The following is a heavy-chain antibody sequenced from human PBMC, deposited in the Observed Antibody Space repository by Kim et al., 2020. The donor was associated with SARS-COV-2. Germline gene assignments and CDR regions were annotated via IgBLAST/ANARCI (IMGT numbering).Heavy chain of an antibody. CDR2: IRSKANSYAT. Sequence: GGSLRLSCAASGFTFSGSAMHWVRQASGKGLEWVGRIRSKANSYATAYAASVKGRFTISRDDSKNTAYLQMNSLKTEDTAVYYCTRLLGSSWHQNDYYGMDVWGQGTTVTVSS. CDR1: GFTFSGSA. V-gene: IGHV3-73*01. D-gene: IGHD6-13*01. CDR3: TRLLGSSWHQNDYYGMDV. J-gene: IGHJ6*02.